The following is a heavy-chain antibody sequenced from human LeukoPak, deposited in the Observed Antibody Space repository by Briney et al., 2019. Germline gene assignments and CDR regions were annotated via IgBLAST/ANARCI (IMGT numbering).Heavy chain of an antibody. J-gene: IGHJ6*02. V-gene: IGHV3-23*01. CDR2: ISGSGDST. D-gene: IGHD6-13*01. CDR1: GFTFSNYA. Sequence: GGSLRLSCAASGFTFSNYAMSWVRQTPGKGLEWVSGISGSGDSTYYADSVKGRFTISRDNSKNTLYLQMNSLRAEDTAVYYCAKDRSDSSSWYCVDVWGQGTTVTVSS. CDR3: AKDRSDSSSWYCVDV.